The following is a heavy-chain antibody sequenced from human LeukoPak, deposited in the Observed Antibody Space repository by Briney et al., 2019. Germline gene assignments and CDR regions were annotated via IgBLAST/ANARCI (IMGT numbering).Heavy chain of an antibody. J-gene: IGHJ6*02. D-gene: IGHD1/OR15-1a*01. CDR2: VNPSSGVT. CDR1: GYTFTLYY. Sequence: ASVTVSFKASGYTFTLYYMHWVRQAPGQGLEWMAIVNPSSGVTTYGQKFQGGVAVTRDTSTSTVYMELSSLRSEDTAVYYCARENTLITRGDYYYGMDDWGQGTTVIVSS. CDR3: ARENTLITRGDYYYGMDD. V-gene: IGHV1-46*01.